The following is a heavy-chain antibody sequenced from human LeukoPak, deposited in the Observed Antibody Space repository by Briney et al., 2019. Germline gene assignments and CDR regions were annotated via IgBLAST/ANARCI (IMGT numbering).Heavy chain of an antibody. D-gene: IGHD6-13*01. CDR1: GFTFSTYA. CDR2: ISGSGGST. J-gene: IGHJ4*02. Sequence: GGSLILSCAASGFTFSTYAMSWVRPAPGKGLEWVSAISGSGGSTYYADSVKGRFTISRDNSKNTLYLQMNSLRAEDTSIYFCAKALEQETVIALDSWGQGTLVNVSS. CDR3: AKALEQETVIALDS. V-gene: IGHV3-23*01.